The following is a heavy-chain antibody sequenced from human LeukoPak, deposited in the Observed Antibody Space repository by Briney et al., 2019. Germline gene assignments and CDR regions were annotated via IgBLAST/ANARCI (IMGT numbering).Heavy chain of an antibody. J-gene: IGHJ3*02. CDR1: GGSISSYY. D-gene: IGHD3-22*01. Sequence: SETLSLTCTVSGGSISSYYWSWIRQPPGKGLEWIGYIYYSGSTNYNPSLKSRVTISVDTSKNQFSLKLSSVTAADTAVYYCARDHYHYDREAFDIWGQGTMVTVSS. V-gene: IGHV4-59*01. CDR2: IYYSGST. CDR3: ARDHYHYDREAFDI.